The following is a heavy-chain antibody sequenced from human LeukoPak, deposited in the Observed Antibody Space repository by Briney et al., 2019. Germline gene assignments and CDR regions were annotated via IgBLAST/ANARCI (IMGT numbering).Heavy chain of an antibody. D-gene: IGHD6-13*01. CDR2: INPNSGGT. CDR3: ARGGYSSSWSTDY. J-gene: IGHJ4*02. Sequence: EASVKVPCKASGYTFTGYYMHWVRQAPGQGLEWMGWINPNSGGTNYAQKFQGRVTMTRDTSISTAYMELSRLRSDDTAVYYCARGGYSSSWSTDYWGQGTLVTVSS. CDR1: GYTFTGYY. V-gene: IGHV1-2*02.